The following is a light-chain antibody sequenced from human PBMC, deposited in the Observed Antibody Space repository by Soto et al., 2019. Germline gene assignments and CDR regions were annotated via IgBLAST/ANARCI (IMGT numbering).Light chain of an antibody. Sequence: TQPASVSVAPGQSITISCTGTSSYFGGYNYVSWYQQHPGKAPKLMIYEVSHRPSGVSNRFSGSKSGNTASHTISGLQPEDEADYHCSSYSSGSTLYVFGSGTKVTVL. V-gene: IGLV2-14*01. CDR1: SSYFGGYNY. CDR2: EVS. J-gene: IGLJ1*01. CDR3: SSYSSGSTLYV.